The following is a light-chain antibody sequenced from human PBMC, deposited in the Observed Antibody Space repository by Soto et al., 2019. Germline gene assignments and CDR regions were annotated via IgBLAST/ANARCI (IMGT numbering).Light chain of an antibody. CDR3: QQYDDYPLT. CDR2: DAS. J-gene: IGKJ4*01. Sequence: DIQMTQTSFTPSTSVGDRVTINCWASQTFNGWLAWYQQKAGQAPKFLIYDASTLESGVPSRFSGSGSGTEFTLTISSLQADDFATYFCQQYDDYPLTFGGGTKVDI. CDR1: QTFNGW. V-gene: IGKV1-5*01.